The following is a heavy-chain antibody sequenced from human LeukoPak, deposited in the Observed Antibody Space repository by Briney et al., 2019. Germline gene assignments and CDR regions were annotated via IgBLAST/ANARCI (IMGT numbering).Heavy chain of an antibody. CDR3: ARHDRYSSGWLDY. Sequence: PSETLFLTCTVSGGSISSYYWSWIRQPPGKGLEWIGYIYYSGSTNYNPSLKSRVTISVDTSKNQFSLKLSSVTAADTAVYYCARHDRYSSGWLDYWGQGTLVTVSS. J-gene: IGHJ4*02. V-gene: IGHV4-59*08. CDR2: IYYSGST. CDR1: GGSISSYY. D-gene: IGHD6-19*01.